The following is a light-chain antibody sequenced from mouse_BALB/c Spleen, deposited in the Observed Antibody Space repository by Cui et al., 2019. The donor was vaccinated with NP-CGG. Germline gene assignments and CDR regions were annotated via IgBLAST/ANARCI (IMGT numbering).Light chain of an antibody. CDR3: ALWYSNHWV. J-gene: IGLJ1*01. Sequence: AVGTQEPELTTSPGETVTLTCRSSTGAVTTSNYANWVQEKPDHFFTGLIGGTNNRAPGVPARFSGSLIGDKAALTITGAQTEDEAMYFCALWYSNHWVFGGGTKLTVL. V-gene: IGLV1*01. CDR2: GTN. CDR1: TGAVTTSNY.